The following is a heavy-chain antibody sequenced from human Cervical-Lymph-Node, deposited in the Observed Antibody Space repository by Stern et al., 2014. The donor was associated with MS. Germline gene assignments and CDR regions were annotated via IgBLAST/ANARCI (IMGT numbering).Heavy chain of an antibody. J-gene: IGHJ6*02. Sequence: VQLVESGPGLVKPSQTLSLTCTVSGGPISSDNYYWTWIRPHPGQGLEWIGHIYYSGTTYYNPSLKRRVSITVDTSQNLFSLRLSSVTAADTAVYYCARDHFTTSLDVWGHGTTVTVS. CDR3: ARDHFTTSLDV. CDR2: IYYSGTT. D-gene: IGHD3-22*01. CDR1: GGPISSDNYY. V-gene: IGHV4-31*03.